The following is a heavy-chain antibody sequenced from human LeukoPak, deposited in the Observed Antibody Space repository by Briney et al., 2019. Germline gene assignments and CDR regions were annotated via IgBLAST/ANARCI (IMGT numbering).Heavy chain of an antibody. J-gene: IGHJ6*03. CDR2: MNPNSGNT. CDR3: ARAYRARGMDV. V-gene: IGHV1-8*03. Sequence: ASVKVSCKASGYTFTSYDINWVRQATGQGLEWMGWMNPNSGNTGYAQKFQGRVTITRNTSISTAYMELSSLRSEDTAVYYCARAYRARGMDVWGKGTTVTISS. CDR1: GYTFTSYD.